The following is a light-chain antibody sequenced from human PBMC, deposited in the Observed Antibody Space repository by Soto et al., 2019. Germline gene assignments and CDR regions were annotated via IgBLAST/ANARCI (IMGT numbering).Light chain of an antibody. CDR2: GAS. CDR3: QQYNNWPPIT. CDR1: QSVGTY. V-gene: IGKV3-15*01. Sequence: PGERATLSCRASQSVGTYLAWYQQKPGQAPRLLIYGASTRATGFPARFSGSGFGTEFTLTISSLQSQDFAVYYCQQYNNWPPITFGQGTRLEIK. J-gene: IGKJ5*01.